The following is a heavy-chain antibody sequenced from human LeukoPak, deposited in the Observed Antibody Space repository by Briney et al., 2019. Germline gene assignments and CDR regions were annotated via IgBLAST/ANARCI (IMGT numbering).Heavy chain of an antibody. Sequence: SETLSLTCTVSGDSISSYYWSWIRRPPGKGLEWIGFIYYSGTTNYNPSLKSRVTISVDTSKNQFSLKLSSVTAADTAVYYCAREGSSWDDAFDIWGQGTMVTVSS. CDR3: AREGSSWDDAFDI. D-gene: IGHD6-13*01. CDR2: IYYSGTT. J-gene: IGHJ3*02. CDR1: GDSISSYY. V-gene: IGHV4-59*01.